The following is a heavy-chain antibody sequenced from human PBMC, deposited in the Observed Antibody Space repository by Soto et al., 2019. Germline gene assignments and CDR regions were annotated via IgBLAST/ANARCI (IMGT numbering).Heavy chain of an antibody. D-gene: IGHD4-17*01. V-gene: IGHV4-61*01. CDR2: VYYSGTT. Sequence: SSTXSLTCSFGVGCGINKTCYLRWIRPPPGRILEWIGYVYYSGTTNYNPSLKSRVTISVDLSKNQFSLRLSSVTTADTAIYYRARTTAVNNTLRSRYFFDYWGQGTLVKVTS. J-gene: IGHJ4*02. CDR1: VGCGINKTCY. CDR3: ARTTAVNNTLRSRYFFDY.